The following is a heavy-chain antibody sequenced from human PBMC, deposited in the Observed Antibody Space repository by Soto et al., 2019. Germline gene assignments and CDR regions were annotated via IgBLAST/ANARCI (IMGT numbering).Heavy chain of an antibody. J-gene: IGHJ5*02. CDR1: GGSISSSSYY. CDR3: AKDLYCSGWYNYFDP. CDR2: IYYSGST. Sequence: PSETLSLTCTVSGGSISSSSYYWGWIRQPPGKGLEWIGSIYYSGSTYYNPSLKSRVTISRDTSQNTLFLQMNRLRPDDTAVYYCAKDLYCSGWYNYFDPWGPGTLVTVSS. V-gene: IGHV4-39*01. D-gene: IGHD6-19*01.